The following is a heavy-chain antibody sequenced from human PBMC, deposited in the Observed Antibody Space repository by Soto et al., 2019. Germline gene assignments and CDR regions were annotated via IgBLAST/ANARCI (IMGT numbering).Heavy chain of an antibody. CDR3: AKEIGPLITAAAGIPR. V-gene: IGHV1-69*13. Sequence: SVKVSCKASGGTFSSYAISWVRQAPGQGLEWMGGIIPIFGTANYAQKFQGRVTITADESKNTLYLQMNSLRAEDTAVYYCAKEIGPLITAAAGIPRWGQGTLVTVSS. D-gene: IGHD6-13*01. CDR2: IIPIFGTA. J-gene: IGHJ4*02. CDR1: GGTFSSYA.